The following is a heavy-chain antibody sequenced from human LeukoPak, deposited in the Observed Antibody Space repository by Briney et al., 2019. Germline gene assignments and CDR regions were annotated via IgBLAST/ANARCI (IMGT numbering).Heavy chain of an antibody. V-gene: IGHV3-7*01. Sequence: PGGSLRLSCAASGFTFSRDWMSWFRQAPGKGLEWVAKINQPGRVTYYVDSVKGRFTISRDNAKSSLYLQMNSLRDEDTAVYYCASGFQDYYDSSGPYDAFDIWGQGTMVTVSS. D-gene: IGHD3-22*01. CDR2: INQPGRVT. CDR1: GFTFSRDW. CDR3: ASGFQDYYDSSGPYDAFDI. J-gene: IGHJ3*02.